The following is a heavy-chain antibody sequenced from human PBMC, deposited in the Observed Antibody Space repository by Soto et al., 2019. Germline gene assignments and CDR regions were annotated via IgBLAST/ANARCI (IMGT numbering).Heavy chain of an antibody. Sequence: EVQLLESGGGLVQPGRSLRLSCVGSGFTFSAHAITWARQAPGKGLEWVSTLGTIGAFYADSVKGRFTISRDNSKNTVNLQINSLRGEDTAIYYCARDLTTHDYWGQGTVVTVSS. V-gene: IGHV3-23*01. CDR2: LGTIGA. J-gene: IGHJ4*02. CDR1: GFTFSAHA. CDR3: ARDLTTHDY.